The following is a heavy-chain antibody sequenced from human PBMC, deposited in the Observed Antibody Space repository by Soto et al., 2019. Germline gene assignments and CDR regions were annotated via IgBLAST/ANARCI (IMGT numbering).Heavy chain of an antibody. CDR3: AKILGGGMVATYIDY. D-gene: IGHD5-12*01. J-gene: IGHJ4*02. Sequence: GGSLRLSCAASGFTFSSYGMHWVRQAPGKGLEWVAVISYDGSNKYYADSVKGRFTISRDNSKNTLYLQMNSLRAEDTAVYYCAKILGGGMVATYIDYWGQGTLVTVSS. V-gene: IGHV3-30*18. CDR1: GFTFSSYG. CDR2: ISYDGSNK.